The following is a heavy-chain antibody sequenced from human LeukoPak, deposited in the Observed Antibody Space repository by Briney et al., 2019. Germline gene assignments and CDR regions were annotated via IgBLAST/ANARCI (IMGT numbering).Heavy chain of an antibody. V-gene: IGHV4-38-2*01. D-gene: IGHD2-2*01. CDR3: ARRYCSSTSCYYFDY. CDR2: IYHGGST. J-gene: IGHJ4*02. Sequence: SETLSLTCGVSGYSISSGYSWGWIRQPPGKGLEWIGTIYHGGSTYYNPSLKSRVTISVDTSKNQFSLKLSSVTAADTAVYYCARRYCSSTSCYYFDYWGQGTQVTASS. CDR1: GYSISSGYS.